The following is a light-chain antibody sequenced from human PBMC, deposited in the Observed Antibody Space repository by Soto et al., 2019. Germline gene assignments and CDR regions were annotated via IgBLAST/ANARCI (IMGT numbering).Light chain of an antibody. CDR3: QQYEAVVT. CDR2: GAS. CDR1: QSLTNNY. V-gene: IGKV3-20*01. Sequence: EIVLTQSPGTLSLSPGERATLSCRASQSLTNNYFAWYQQKPGRALRLLIDGASTRATGIPDRFSGSGSGTAFTLTISRLEHEDVAVYYCQQYEAVVTFGQGTKVEI. J-gene: IGKJ1*01.